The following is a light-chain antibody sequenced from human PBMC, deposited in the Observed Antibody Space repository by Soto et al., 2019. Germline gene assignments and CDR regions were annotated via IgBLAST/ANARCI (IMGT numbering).Light chain of an antibody. V-gene: IGKV1-39*01. CDR2: SAS. CDR1: QSISTY. Sequence: DIQMTQSPSSLSASVGDRVTITCRASQSISTYLSWYQHRPGKAPTLLIYSASTLQSGVPPRFSGSGSATDFTLTISSLQPDDFATYYCQHNFSTLTVAGGTEVEIK. J-gene: IGKJ4*01. CDR3: QHNFSTLT.